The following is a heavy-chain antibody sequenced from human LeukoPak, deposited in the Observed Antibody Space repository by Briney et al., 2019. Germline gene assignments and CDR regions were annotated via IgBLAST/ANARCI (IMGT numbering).Heavy chain of an antibody. CDR3: ARARHYGSGSFFDY. D-gene: IGHD3-10*01. CDR2: ISSSSSYI. CDR1: GFTFSSYI. Sequence: GGSLRLSCAASGFTFSSYIMNWVRQAPGKGLEWVSSISSSSSYIYYADSVKGRFTISRDNAKNSLYLQMNSLRAEDTAVYYCARARHYGSGSFFDYWGQGTLVTVSS. V-gene: IGHV3-21*01. J-gene: IGHJ4*02.